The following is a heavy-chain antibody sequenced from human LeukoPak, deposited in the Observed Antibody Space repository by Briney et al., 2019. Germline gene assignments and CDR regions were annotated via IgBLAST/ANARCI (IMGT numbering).Heavy chain of an antibody. CDR1: GGSISSSSYY. Sequence: SETLSLTCTVSGGSISSSSYYWGWIRQPPGMGLEWNGSIHYSGDTYYNPSLKSRVTISVDSSKNQFSLKLSSVTAADTAVYYCARLASTLTAWGSPDYWGQGTLVTVSS. D-gene: IGHD3-16*01. CDR3: ARLASTLTAWGSPDY. J-gene: IGHJ4*02. CDR2: IHYSGDT. V-gene: IGHV4-39*01.